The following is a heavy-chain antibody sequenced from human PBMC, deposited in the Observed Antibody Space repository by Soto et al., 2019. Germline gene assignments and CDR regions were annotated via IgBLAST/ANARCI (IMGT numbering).Heavy chain of an antibody. CDR2: LNNDGSGT. D-gene: IGHD3-3*01. CDR1: GFTFSSYW. Sequence: EVQLVESGGGLVQPGGSLRLSCAASGFTFSSYWMNWVRQVPGKGLVWVSRLNNDGSGTSYADSVKGRFTISRDNAKNTLYLQMNSLRAEDTAVYYCARRVSGSMDVGGQGTTVTVSS. V-gene: IGHV3-74*01. CDR3: ARRVSGSMDV. J-gene: IGHJ6*02.